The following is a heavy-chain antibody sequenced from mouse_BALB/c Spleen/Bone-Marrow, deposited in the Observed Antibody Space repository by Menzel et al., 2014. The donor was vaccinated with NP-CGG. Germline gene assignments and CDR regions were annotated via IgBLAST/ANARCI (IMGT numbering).Heavy chain of an antibody. V-gene: IGHV7-3*02. CDR3: ARDNYYGYHWYFDV. J-gene: IGHJ1*01. CDR1: GFTFTDYY. Sequence: EVKLMESGGGLVQPGGSLRLSCATSGFTFTDYYMSWVRQPPGKALEWLGLIRNKANGYTTEYSTSVKGRFTISRDNSQSILYLQMNTLRAEDSATYYCARDNYYGYHWYFDVWGAGTTVTVSS. D-gene: IGHD1-2*01. CDR2: IRNKANGYTT.